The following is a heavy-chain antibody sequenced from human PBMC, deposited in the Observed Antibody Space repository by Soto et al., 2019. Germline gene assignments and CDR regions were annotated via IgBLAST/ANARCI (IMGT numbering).Heavy chain of an antibody. D-gene: IGHD3-22*01. Sequence: SVKVSCKASGGTFSSYAISWVRQAPGQGLEWMGGIIPIFGTANYAQKFQGRVTITADESTSTAYMELSSLRSEDTAVYYCVAGDYYYDSSGYYENYYYGMDVWGQGTTVTVSS. J-gene: IGHJ6*02. CDR3: VAGDYYYDSSGYYENYYYGMDV. V-gene: IGHV1-69*13. CDR1: GGTFSSYA. CDR2: IIPIFGTA.